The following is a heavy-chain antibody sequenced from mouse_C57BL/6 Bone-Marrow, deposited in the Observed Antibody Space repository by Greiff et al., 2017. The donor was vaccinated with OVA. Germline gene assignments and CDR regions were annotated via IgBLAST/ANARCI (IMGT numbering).Heavy chain of an antibody. J-gene: IGHJ1*03. CDR2: IYPGSGST. V-gene: IGHV1-55*01. Sequence: VQLQQPGAELVKPGASVKMSCKASGYTFTSYWITWVKQRPGQGLEWIGDIYPGSGSTNYNEKFKSKATLTVDTSSSTAYMQLSSLTSEDSAVYYCARKKATVRYFDVWGTGTTVTVSS. CDR1: GYTFTSYW. CDR3: ARKKATVRYFDV. D-gene: IGHD1-1*01.